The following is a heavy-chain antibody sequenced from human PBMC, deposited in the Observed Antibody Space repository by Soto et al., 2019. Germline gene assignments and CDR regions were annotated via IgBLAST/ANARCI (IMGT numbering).Heavy chain of an antibody. Sequence: ASVKVSCKASGFTFTSSAVQWVRQARGQRLEWIGWIVVGSGNTNYAQRFQERVTITRDMSTSTAYMELSSLRSEDTAVYYCAADHLVAATLDYWGQGTLVTVSS. V-gene: IGHV1-58*01. CDR3: AADHLVAATLDY. CDR2: IVVGSGNT. J-gene: IGHJ4*02. CDR1: GFTFTSSA. D-gene: IGHD5-12*01.